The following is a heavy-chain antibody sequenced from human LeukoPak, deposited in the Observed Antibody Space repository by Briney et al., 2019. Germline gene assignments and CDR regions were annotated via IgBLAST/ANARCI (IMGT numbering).Heavy chain of an antibody. D-gene: IGHD6-13*01. Sequence: PSETLSLTCTVSGGSISSYYWSWIRQPPGKGLEWIGYIYYSGSTNYNPSLESRVTISVDTSKNQFSLKLSSVTAADTAVYYCARLGTSWYDAFDIWGQGTMVTVSS. V-gene: IGHV4-59*08. J-gene: IGHJ3*02. CDR3: ARLGTSWYDAFDI. CDR2: IYYSGST. CDR1: GGSISSYY.